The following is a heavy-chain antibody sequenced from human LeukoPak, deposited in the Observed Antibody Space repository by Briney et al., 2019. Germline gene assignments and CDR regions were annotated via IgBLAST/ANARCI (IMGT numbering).Heavy chain of an antibody. D-gene: IGHD3-3*01. CDR1: GFTFSSYG. CDR3: ARALYYDFWSGYSIKDYYYMDV. Sequence: GGSLRLSCVVSGFTFSSYGMHWVRQAPGKGLEWVGFIRYDGNNEYYADSVRGRFTISRDNSKNTLYLQMNSLRAEDTAVYYCARALYYDFWSGYSIKDYYYMDVWGKGTTVTVSS. CDR2: IRYDGNNE. V-gene: IGHV3-30*02. J-gene: IGHJ6*03.